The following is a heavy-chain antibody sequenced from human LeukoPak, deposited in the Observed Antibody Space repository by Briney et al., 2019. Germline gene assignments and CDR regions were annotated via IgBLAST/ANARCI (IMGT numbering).Heavy chain of an antibody. Sequence: ASVKVSCKASGYTFTSYAMNWVRQAPGQGLEWMGWISAYNGNTNYAQKLQGRVTMTTDTSTSTAYMELRSLRSDDTAVYYCARVVGATMLYYYYYMDVWGKGTTVTISS. CDR3: ARVVGATMLYYYYYMDV. D-gene: IGHD1-26*01. J-gene: IGHJ6*03. V-gene: IGHV1-18*01. CDR2: ISAYNGNT. CDR1: GYTFTSYA.